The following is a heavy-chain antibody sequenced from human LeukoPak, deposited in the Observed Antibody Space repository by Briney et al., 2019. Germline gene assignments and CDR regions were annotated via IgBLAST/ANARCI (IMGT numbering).Heavy chain of an antibody. CDR3: ARDQYYDSSGYLPMTYNAYYYCGMDV. J-gene: IGHJ6*02. CDR2: ISSSSSYI. Sequence: GGSLRLSCAASGFTFSSYSMNWVRQAPGKGLEWVSSISSSSSYIYYADSVKGRFTISRDNAKNSLYLQMNSLRAEDTAVYYCARDQYYDSSGYLPMTYNAYYYCGMDVWGQGTTVTVSS. CDR1: GFTFSSYS. V-gene: IGHV3-21*01. D-gene: IGHD3-22*01.